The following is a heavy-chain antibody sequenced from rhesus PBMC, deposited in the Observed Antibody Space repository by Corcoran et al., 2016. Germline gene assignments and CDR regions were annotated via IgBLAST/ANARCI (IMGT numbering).Heavy chain of an antibody. J-gene: IGHJ3*01. V-gene: IGHV3-54*02. CDR2: ISYDGSKT. CDR3: ARVSGIVVVITTYYRAFDF. Sequence: EVQLVESGGGLVQPGGSLRLSCAASGFTFSSYGMHWVRRAPGKGLEWVAVISYDGSKTYYADCGKDRFTIARDNSKNMLYLQMNNLKLEDTAVYYCARVSGIVVVITTYYRAFDFWGQGLRVTVSS. CDR1: GFTFSSYG. D-gene: IGHD3-16*01.